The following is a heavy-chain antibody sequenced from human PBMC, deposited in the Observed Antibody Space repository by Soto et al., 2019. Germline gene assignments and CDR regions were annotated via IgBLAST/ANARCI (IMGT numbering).Heavy chain of an antibody. J-gene: IGHJ6*02. Sequence: SETLSLTCTVSGGSISSSSYYWGWIRQPPWKGLEWIGSIYYSGSTYYNPSLKSRVTISVDTSKNQFSLKLSSVTAADTAVYYCARHASSYYDFWSGYYIREYYGMDVWGQGTTVTVS. CDR1: GGSISSSSYY. D-gene: IGHD3-3*01. V-gene: IGHV4-39*01. CDR2: IYYSGST. CDR3: ARHASSYYDFWSGYYIREYYGMDV.